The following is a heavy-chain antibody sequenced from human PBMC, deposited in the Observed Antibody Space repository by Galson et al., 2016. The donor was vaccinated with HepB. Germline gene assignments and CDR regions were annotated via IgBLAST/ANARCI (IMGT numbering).Heavy chain of an antibody. J-gene: IGHJ4*02. Sequence: SVKVSCKVSGSTLSEVSMHWVRQAPGKGLEWMGGFDPDDGETVYAQKFQGRVTMTEDTSTGTAYMELSSLTSDDAAVYYCAIDPLELRGPFAHWGQGTLVTVSS. CDR1: GSTLSEVS. CDR3: AIDPLELRGPFAH. D-gene: IGHD1-7*01. CDR2: FDPDDGET. V-gene: IGHV1-24*01.